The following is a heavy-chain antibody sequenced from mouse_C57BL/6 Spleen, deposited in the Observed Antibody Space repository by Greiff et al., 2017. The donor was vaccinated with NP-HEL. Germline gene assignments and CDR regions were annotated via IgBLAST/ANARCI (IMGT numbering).Heavy chain of an antibody. D-gene: IGHD2-3*01. V-gene: IGHV1-85*01. Sequence: VKLQESGPELVKPGASVKLSCKASGYTFTSYDINWVKQRPGQGLEWIGWIYPRDGSTKYNEKFKGKATLTVDTSSSTAYMELHSLTSEDSAVYFCARGIYDGYYGGAMDYWGQGTSVTVSS. J-gene: IGHJ4*01. CDR2: IYPRDGST. CDR1: GYTFTSYD. CDR3: ARGIYDGYYGGAMDY.